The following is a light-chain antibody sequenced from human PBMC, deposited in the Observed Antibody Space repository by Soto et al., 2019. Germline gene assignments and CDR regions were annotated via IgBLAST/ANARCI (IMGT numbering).Light chain of an antibody. CDR3: QQYSNWPPIS. J-gene: IGKJ5*01. CDR2: GAS. CDR1: QSVSSN. Sequence: EIVMTQSPATLSVSPGERATLSCRASQSVSSNLAWYQQKPGQAPRLLIYGASTRPTGTPARFSDSGSGTEFPLTIGSLQSEDFAVYYCQQYSNWPPISFGQGTRLEIK. V-gene: IGKV3-15*01.